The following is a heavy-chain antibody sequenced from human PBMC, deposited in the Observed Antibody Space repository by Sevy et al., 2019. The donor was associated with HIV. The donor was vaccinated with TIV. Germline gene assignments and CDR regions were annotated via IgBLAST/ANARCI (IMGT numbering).Heavy chain of an antibody. CDR2: ISSSSSYI. Sequence: GGSLRLSCAASGFTFSSSSMNWVRQAPGKGLEWVSSISSSSSYIYYADSVKGRFTISRDNAKNSLYLQMNSLRAEDTAVYYCARHKRAAVWFDPWGQGTLVTVSS. CDR1: GFTFSSSS. V-gene: IGHV3-21*01. J-gene: IGHJ5*02. CDR3: ARHKRAAVWFDP. D-gene: IGHD6-25*01.